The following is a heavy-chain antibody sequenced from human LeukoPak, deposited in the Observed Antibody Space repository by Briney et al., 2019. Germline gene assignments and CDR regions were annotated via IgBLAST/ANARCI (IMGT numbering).Heavy chain of an antibody. CDR1: GGSISSGSYY. V-gene: IGHV4-61*02. CDR2: IYASGST. J-gene: IGHJ4*02. Sequence: PSETLSLTCTVSGGSISSGSYYWSWIRQPAGKGLEWIGRIYASGSTNYNPSLKSRVTISVDTSKNQFSLKLSSVTAADTAVYYCAVDQYGRKYNDYWGQGTLVTVSS. D-gene: IGHD1-14*01. CDR3: AVDQYGRKYNDY.